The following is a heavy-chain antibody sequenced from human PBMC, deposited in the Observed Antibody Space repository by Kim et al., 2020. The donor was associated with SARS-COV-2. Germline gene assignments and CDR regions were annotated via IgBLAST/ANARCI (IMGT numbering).Heavy chain of an antibody. D-gene: IGHD3-10*01. V-gene: IGHV3-9*01. CDR3: AKGYYYGSGSYYSWFDP. J-gene: IGHJ5*02. CDR1: GFTFDDYA. CDR2: ISWNSGSI. Sequence: GGSLRLSCAASGFTFDDYAMHWVRQAPGKGLEWVSGISWNSGSIGYADSVKGRFTISRDNAKNSLYLQMNSLRAEDTALYYCAKGYYYGSGSYYSWFDPWGQGTLVTVSS.